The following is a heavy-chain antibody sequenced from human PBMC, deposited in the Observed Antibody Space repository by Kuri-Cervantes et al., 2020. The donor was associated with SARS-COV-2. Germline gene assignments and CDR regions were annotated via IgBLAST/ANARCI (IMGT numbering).Heavy chain of an antibody. CDR3: ARDRSYGSGFRSWFDP. Sequence: GGSLRLSCAASGFTFSSYAMHWVRQAPGKGLEWVAVISYDGSNKYYADSVKGRFTISRDNSKNTLYLQMNSLRAEDTAVYYCARDRSYGSGFRSWFDPWGQGTLVPVSS. CDR1: GFTFSSYA. CDR2: ISYDGSNK. D-gene: IGHD3-10*01. J-gene: IGHJ5*02. V-gene: IGHV3-30*01.